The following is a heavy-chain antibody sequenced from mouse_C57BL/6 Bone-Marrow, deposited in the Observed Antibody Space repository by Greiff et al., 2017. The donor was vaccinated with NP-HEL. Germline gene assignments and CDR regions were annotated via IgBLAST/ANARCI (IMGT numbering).Heavy chain of an antibody. Sequence: EVQLVESGPELVKPGASVKISCKASGYSFTGYYMNWVKQSPEKSLEWIGEINPSTGGTTYIQKFKAKATLTVDKSSSTAYMQLKSLTSEDSAVYYCARWWSYAMDYWGQGTSVTVSS. V-gene: IGHV1-42*01. D-gene: IGHD1-1*02. CDR1: GYSFTGYY. CDR2: INPSTGGT. CDR3: ARWWSYAMDY. J-gene: IGHJ4*01.